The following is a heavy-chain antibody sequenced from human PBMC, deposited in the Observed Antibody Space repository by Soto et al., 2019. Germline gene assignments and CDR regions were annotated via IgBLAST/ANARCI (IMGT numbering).Heavy chain of an antibody. CDR1: GGTFSSYA. CDR3: ARVYCSGGSCYSIDY. V-gene: IGHV1-46*03. CDR2: INPSGGSS. Sequence: VASVKVSCKASGGTFSSYAISWVRQAPGQGLEWMGIINPSGGSSSYAQKFQGRVTMTRDTSTSTVYMELSSLRSEDTAVYYCARVYCSGGSCYSIDYWGQGTLVTVSS. D-gene: IGHD2-15*01. J-gene: IGHJ4*02.